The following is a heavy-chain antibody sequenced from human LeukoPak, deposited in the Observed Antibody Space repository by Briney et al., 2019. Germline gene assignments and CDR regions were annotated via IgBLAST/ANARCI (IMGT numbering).Heavy chain of an antibody. CDR3: ARVDSGRYYSDY. CDR1: GFTFSAYF. J-gene: IGHJ4*02. Sequence: GGSLRLSCSASGFTFSAYFMHWVRQAPGKGLEYVSSISSNEYDTYYADSVKGRFTISRDSSKNTLYLQMNSLRAEDTAVYYCARVDSGRYYSDYWGQGTLVTVSS. V-gene: IGHV3-64*04. CDR2: ISSNEYDT. D-gene: IGHD1-26*01.